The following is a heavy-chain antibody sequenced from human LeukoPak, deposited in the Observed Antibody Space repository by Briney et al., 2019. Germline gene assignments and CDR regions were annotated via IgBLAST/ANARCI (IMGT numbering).Heavy chain of an antibody. CDR1: GFTFSSYS. V-gene: IGHV3-21*01. Sequence: GGSLRLSCAASGFTFSSYSMNWVRQAPGKGLEWVSSISSSSSYIYYADSVKGRFTISRDNAKNSLYLQMNSLRAEDTAVYYCARDRADFWSGYYRDYYYYYYMDVWGKGTTVTVSS. D-gene: IGHD3-3*01. J-gene: IGHJ6*03. CDR2: ISSSSSYI. CDR3: ARDRADFWSGYYRDYYYYYYMDV.